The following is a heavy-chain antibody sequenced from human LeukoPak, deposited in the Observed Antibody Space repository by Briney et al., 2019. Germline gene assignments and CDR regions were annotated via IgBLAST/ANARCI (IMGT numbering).Heavy chain of an antibody. J-gene: IGHJ4*02. V-gene: IGHV3-33*06. D-gene: IGHD3-22*01. CDR2: IWYDGSNK. CDR1: GFTFSSYG. Sequence: GVYLRLSCAASGFTFSSYGMHWVRQAPGKGLEWVAVIWYDGSNKYYADSVKGRFTISRDNSKNTLYLQMNSLRAEDTAVYYCAKDRDSSGYFHFDYWGQGTLVTVSS. CDR3: AKDRDSSGYFHFDY.